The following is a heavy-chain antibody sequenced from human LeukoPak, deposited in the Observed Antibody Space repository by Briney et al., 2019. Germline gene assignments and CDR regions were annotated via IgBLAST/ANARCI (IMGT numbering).Heavy chain of an antibody. V-gene: IGHV1-46*01. CDR3: ARLGGSAWHLDY. D-gene: IGHD6-19*01. CDR1: GGTFSSYA. J-gene: IGHJ4*02. CDR2: INPSGGST. Sequence: GASVKVSCKASGGTFSSYAISWVRQAPGQGLEWMGIINPSGGSTSYAQKFQGRVTMTRDMSTSTVYMELSSLRSEDTAVYYCARLGGSAWHLDYWGQGILVTVSS.